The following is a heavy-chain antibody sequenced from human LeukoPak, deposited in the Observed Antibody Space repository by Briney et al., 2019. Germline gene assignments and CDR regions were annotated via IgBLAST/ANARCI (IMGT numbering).Heavy chain of an antibody. CDR1: GYTFTGYY. CDR2: INPNSGGT. CDR3: ARNLAGSSGWYYY. V-gene: IGHV1-2*02. J-gene: IGHJ4*02. D-gene: IGHD6-19*01. Sequence: ASVKVSCKASGYTFTGYYMHWVRQAPGQGLEWMGWINPNSGGTNYAQKFQGRVTMTRDTSISTAYMELSRLRSDDTAVYYCARNLAGSSGWYYYWGQGTLVTVSS.